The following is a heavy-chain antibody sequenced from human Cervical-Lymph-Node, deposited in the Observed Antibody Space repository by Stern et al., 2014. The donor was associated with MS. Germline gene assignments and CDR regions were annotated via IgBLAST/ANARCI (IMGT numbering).Heavy chain of an antibody. V-gene: IGHV1-2*02. D-gene: IGHD1-26*01. CDR1: GYTFTAHY. J-gene: IGHJ3*01. Sequence: QVQLGQSGAEVKNPGASVGVSCKASGYTFTAHYFHWVRQAPGQGLQGMGWINPNKCDTNYAQKFKGRVTMTRDTSISTAFMELSRLTSDDTAVYYCARGGTRDALDVWGQGTMVTVSS. CDR3: ARGGTRDALDV. CDR2: INPNKCDT.